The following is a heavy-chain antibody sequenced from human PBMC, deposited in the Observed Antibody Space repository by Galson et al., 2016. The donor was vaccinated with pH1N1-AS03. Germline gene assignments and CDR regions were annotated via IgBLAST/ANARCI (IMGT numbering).Heavy chain of an antibody. CDR3: AKDHPAVAGAWFFQH. CDR1: GFTFSGYA. J-gene: IGHJ1*01. Sequence: SLRLSCAASGFTFSGYAMNWVRQAPGKGLEWVSGVSTNGRRTFHADSVKGRFTISRDNSKNTLYLQMNSLRAEDTAVYYCAKDHPAVAGAWFFQHWGLGTLVTVSA. V-gene: IGHV3-23*01. D-gene: IGHD6-19*01. CDR2: VSTNGRRT.